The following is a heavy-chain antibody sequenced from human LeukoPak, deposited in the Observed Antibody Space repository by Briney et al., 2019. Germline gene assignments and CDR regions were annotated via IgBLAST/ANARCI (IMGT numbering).Heavy chain of an antibody. CDR1: GYSFTSYW. CDR3: ARLHCSSTSCYTASLSEFDP. Sequence: GESLKISCKGSGYSFTSYWIGWVRQMPGKGLELMGIIYPGDSDNRYSSSFQGQVTISADKSISTAYLQWSSLKASDTAMYYCARLHCSSTSCYTASLSEFDPWGQGTLVTVSS. D-gene: IGHD2-2*02. J-gene: IGHJ5*02. V-gene: IGHV5-51*01. CDR2: IYPGDSDN.